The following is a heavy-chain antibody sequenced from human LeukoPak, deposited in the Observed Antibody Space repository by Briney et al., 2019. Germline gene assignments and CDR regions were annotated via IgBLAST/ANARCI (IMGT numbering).Heavy chain of an antibody. CDR1: GFTFSSYG. V-gene: IGHV3-33*01. D-gene: IGHD6-13*01. J-gene: IGHJ4*02. Sequence: GGSLRLSCAASGFTFSSYGMHWVRQAPGKGLEWVAVIWYDGSNKYYADSVKGRFTISRDNSKNTLYLQMNSLRAEDTAVYYCAREQQLVYYFDYWGQGTLVTVSS. CDR2: IWYDGSNK. CDR3: AREQQLVYYFDY.